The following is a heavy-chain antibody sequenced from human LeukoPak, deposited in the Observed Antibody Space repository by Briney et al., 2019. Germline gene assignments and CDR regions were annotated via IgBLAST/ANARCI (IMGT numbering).Heavy chain of an antibody. CDR1: GGTFSSYA. D-gene: IGHD3-22*01. CDR3: ARDPRVVITPSGMDV. V-gene: IGHV1-69*04. Sequence: ASVKVSCKASGGTFSSYAISWVRQAPGQGLEWMGRIIPILGIANYAQKFQGRVTITADKSTSTAYMELSSLRSEDTAVYYCARDPRVVITPSGMDVWGQGTTVTVSS. CDR2: IIPILGIA. J-gene: IGHJ6*02.